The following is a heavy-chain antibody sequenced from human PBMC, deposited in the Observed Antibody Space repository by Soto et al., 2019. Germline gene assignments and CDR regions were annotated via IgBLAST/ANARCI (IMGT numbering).Heavy chain of an antibody. Sequence: SVQVSCKASGGTFSSYAISWVRQAPGHGLEWMGGIIPIFGTANYAQKFQGRVTITPDESTSTVYMEQSSLRSEHTAVYYCASRVTAMDTYLQHCGRRTMVTVSS. D-gene: IGHD5-18*01. CDR2: IIPIFGTA. CDR3: ASRVTAMDTYLQH. V-gene: IGHV1-69*13. CDR1: GGTFSSYA. J-gene: IGHJ1*01.